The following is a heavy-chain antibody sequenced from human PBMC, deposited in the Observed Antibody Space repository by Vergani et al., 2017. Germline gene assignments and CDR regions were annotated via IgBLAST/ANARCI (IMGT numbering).Heavy chain of an antibody. J-gene: IGHJ4*02. D-gene: IGHD3-10*01. V-gene: IGHV3-9*01. CDR2: ISWNSGTI. CDR3: AKDIQTYYYGSGSFGY. CDR1: GFNFDDFA. Sequence: EVQLVDSGGGLVQPGRSLRLSCAASGFNFDDFAMHWVRQAPGKGLEWVSGISWNSGTIAYADSAKGRFTLSRDNAKNSLFLQMNSLRAEDTALYYCAKDIQTYYYGSGSFGYWGQGTLVTVSS.